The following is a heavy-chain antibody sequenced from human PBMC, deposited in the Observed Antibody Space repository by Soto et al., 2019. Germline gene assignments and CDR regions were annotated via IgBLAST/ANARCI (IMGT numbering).Heavy chain of an antibody. CDR3: ASPKGGAFDI. D-gene: IGHD3-16*01. J-gene: IGHJ3*02. CDR1: GFTFTRYS. CDR2: ISSTTNYI. V-gene: IGHV3-21*06. Sequence: PGGSLRLSCAASGFTFTRYSMNWVRQAPGKGLEWVSSISSTTNYIYYADSMKGRFTISRDNAENSLHLEMNNLRADDTAVYYCASPKGGAFDIWGQGTMVTVSS.